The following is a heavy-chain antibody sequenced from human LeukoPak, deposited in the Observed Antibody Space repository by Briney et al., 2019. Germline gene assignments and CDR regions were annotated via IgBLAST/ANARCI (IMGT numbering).Heavy chain of an antibody. D-gene: IGHD2-15*01. Sequence: PGGSLRLSCAASGFTFSSYEMNWVRQAPGKGLEWVSYISSSGSTIYYADSVKGRFTISRDNAENSLSLQMNSLRAEDTAVYYCARDPTNGYCSGGTCSDYWGQGTLVTVSS. J-gene: IGHJ4*02. CDR2: ISSSGSTI. CDR1: GFTFSSYE. CDR3: ARDPTNGYCSGGTCSDY. V-gene: IGHV3-48*03.